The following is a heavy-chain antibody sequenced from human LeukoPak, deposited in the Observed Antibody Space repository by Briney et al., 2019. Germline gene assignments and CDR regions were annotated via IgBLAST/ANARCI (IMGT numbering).Heavy chain of an antibody. CDR1: GYTFTNYA. V-gene: IGHV1-18*01. Sequence: ASVKVSCTASGYTFTNYAISWVRQAPGQGLEWMGFISAYNGNTNYAQNLQGRVTMTTDTSTSTAYMELRSLRSDDTAVYYCARVVTSSFRFSYYYYYMDVWGKGTTVTVSS. CDR3: ARVVTSSFRFSYYYYYMDV. D-gene: IGHD2-2*01. CDR2: ISAYNGNT. J-gene: IGHJ6*03.